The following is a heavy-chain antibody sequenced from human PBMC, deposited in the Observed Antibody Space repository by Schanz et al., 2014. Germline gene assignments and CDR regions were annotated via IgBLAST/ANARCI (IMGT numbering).Heavy chain of an antibody. D-gene: IGHD3-22*01. J-gene: IGHJ4*02. Sequence: QVQLVQSGAEVKKPGSSMKVSCKASGGTFSTYPISWVRQAPGQGLEWMGRIIPILGIANYAQNFQGRVTITADKSTSTAYMELTSLRSDDTAVYYCARSNYYDNSDYYNSFDYWGQGTLXTVSS. CDR2: IIPILGIA. CDR1: GGTFSTYP. V-gene: IGHV1-69*02. CDR3: ARSNYYDNSDYYNSFDY.